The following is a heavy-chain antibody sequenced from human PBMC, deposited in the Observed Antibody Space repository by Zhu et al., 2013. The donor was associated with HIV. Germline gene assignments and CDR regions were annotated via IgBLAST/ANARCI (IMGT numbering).Heavy chain of an antibody. V-gene: IGHV4-59*01. CDR1: GGSISSYY. D-gene: IGHD6-13*01. CDR2: IYYSGST. Sequence: VQLQESGPGLVKPSETLSLTCTVSGGSISSYYWSWIRQPPGKGLEWIGYIYYSGSTNYNPSLKSRVTISVDTSKNQFSLKLSSVTAADTAVYYCARADYSSSWYGYFDYWGQGTLVTVSS. CDR3: ARADYSSSWYGYFDY. J-gene: IGHJ4*02.